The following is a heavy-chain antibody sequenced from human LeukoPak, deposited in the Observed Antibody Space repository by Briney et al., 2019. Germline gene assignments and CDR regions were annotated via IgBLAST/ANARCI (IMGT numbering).Heavy chain of an antibody. CDR2: ISYDGSNK. D-gene: IGHD6-13*01. Sequence: GGSLRLSCAASGFTFSSYAMHWVRQAPGKGLEWVAVISYDGSNKYYADSVKGRFTISRDNSKNTLYLQMNSLRAEDTAVYYCVGIAAAGTHWGQGTLVTVSS. CDR3: VGIAAAGTH. CDR1: GFTFSSYA. V-gene: IGHV3-30-3*01. J-gene: IGHJ1*01.